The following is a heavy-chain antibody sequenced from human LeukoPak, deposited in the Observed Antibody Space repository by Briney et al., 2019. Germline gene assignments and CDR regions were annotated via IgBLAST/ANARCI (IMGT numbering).Heavy chain of an antibody. CDR1: GFTFSNYA. CDR2: ISNNGNRT. D-gene: IGHD6-13*01. J-gene: IGHJ4*02. Sequence: GKSLTLSCAASGFTFSNYAMHWVRQAPGKGLEWVSVISNNGNRTYYADSVKGRFTISRDNSKNTLYLQMNSLRAEDTAFYCCAKDRGYSSSWYFSDYWGQGTLVTVSS. V-gene: IGHV3-30*04. CDR3: AKDRGYSSSWYFSDY.